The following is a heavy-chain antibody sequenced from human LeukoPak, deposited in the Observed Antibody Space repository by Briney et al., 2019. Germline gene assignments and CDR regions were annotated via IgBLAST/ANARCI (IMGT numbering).Heavy chain of an antibody. D-gene: IGHD3-10*01. V-gene: IGHV1-2*02. CDR2: INPNSGGT. CDR1: GYTFTDYY. J-gene: IGHJ4*02. CDR3: ARDTYYGSGRGLDY. Sequence: ASVTVSCKASGYTFTDYYMHWVRQAPGQGLEWMGWINPNSGGTNYAQKFQGRVTMTRDTSISTAYMELSRLRSDDTAVYYCARDTYYGSGRGLDYWGQGTLVTGSS.